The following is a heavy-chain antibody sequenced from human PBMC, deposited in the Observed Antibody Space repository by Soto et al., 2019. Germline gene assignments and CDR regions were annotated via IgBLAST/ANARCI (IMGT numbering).Heavy chain of an antibody. J-gene: IGHJ3*02. V-gene: IGHV1-69*13. CDR1: GGTFSSYA. CDR2: IIPIFGTA. CDR3: ARVNPMAGVCAFDI. Sequence: VKVSCKASGGTFSSYAISWVRQAPGQGLEWMGGIIPIFGTANYAQKFQGRVTITADESTSTAYMELSSLRSEDTAVYYCARVNPMAGVCAFDIWGQGTMVTVSS. D-gene: IGHD6-19*01.